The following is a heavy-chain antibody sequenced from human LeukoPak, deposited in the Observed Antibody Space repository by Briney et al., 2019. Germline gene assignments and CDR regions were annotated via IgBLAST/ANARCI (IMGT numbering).Heavy chain of an antibody. V-gene: IGHV1-8*01. Sequence: GASVKVSCRASGYPFTNYDINWVRQATGQGLEWMGWMNPNSGNTGYAQKFQGRVTMTSDISISTAYMELSTLRSEDTAVYYCARGPPPYCNGDSCYSCLYFPHWGQGTVVTVSS. CDR3: ARGPPPYCNGDSCYSCLYFPH. D-gene: IGHD2-15*01. CDR2: MNPNSGNT. CDR1: GYPFTNYD. J-gene: IGHJ1*01.